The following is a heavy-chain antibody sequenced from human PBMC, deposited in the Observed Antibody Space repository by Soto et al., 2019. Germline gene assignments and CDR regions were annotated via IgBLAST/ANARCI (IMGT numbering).Heavy chain of an antibody. CDR1: GFTFSSYG. J-gene: IGHJ6*02. CDR2: IWYDGSNK. CDR3: AREPYSITIGYYGMDV. D-gene: IGHD3-9*01. V-gene: IGHV3-33*01. Sequence: GGSLRLSCAASGFTFSSYGMHWVRQAPGKGLEWVAVIWYDGSNKYYADSVKGRFTISRDNSKNTLYLQMNSLRAEDTAVYYCAREPYSITIGYYGMDVWGQGTTVTVSS.